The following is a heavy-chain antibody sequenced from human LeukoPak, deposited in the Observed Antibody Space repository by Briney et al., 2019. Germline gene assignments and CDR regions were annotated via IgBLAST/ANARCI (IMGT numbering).Heavy chain of an antibody. J-gene: IGHJ6*03. D-gene: IGHD3-16*01. CDR1: GFTFSSYG. Sequence: QTGGSLRLSCAASGFTFSSYGMHWVRQAPGKGLEWVAFIRYDEINKYYADSVKGRFTISRDNSKKTLYLQMSSLRAEDTAVYYCAKDPAIMSYYYYYMDVWGKGTTVTVSS. V-gene: IGHV3-30*02. CDR2: IRYDEINK. CDR3: AKDPAIMSYYYYYMDV.